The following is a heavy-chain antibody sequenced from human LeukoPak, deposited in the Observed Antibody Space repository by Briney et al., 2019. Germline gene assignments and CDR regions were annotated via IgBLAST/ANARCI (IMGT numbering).Heavy chain of an antibody. J-gene: IGHJ4*02. CDR3: AKDGRSTTPGY. V-gene: IGHV3-23*01. CDR2: IGGSGRGT. Sequence: GGSLRLSCAASGFTFSSYDMSWVRQAPGKGLEWVSSIGGSGRGTYYADSVKGRFTISRDNSKNTLYLQMSSLRAEDTAVYYCAKDGRSTTPGYWGQGTLVTVSS. CDR1: GFTFSSYD. D-gene: IGHD2/OR15-2a*01.